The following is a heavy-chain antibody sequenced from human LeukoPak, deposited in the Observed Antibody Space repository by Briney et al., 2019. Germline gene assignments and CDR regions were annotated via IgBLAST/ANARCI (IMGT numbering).Heavy chain of an antibody. D-gene: IGHD6-13*01. Sequence: PGGSLRLSCAASGFTFSDYYMSWIRQAPGKGLEWVSYISSSSSYTNYADSVKGRFTISRDNAKNSLYLQMNSLRAEDTAVYYCARDRHSSSWYEGQHWGQGTLVTVSS. V-gene: IGHV3-11*05. J-gene: IGHJ1*01. CDR3: ARDRHSSSWYEGQH. CDR2: ISSSSSYT. CDR1: GFTFSDYY.